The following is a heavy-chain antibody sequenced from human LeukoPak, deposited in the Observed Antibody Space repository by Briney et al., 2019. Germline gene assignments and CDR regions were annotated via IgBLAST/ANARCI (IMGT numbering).Heavy chain of an antibody. CDR1: GGPFSGYY. D-gene: IGHD6-13*01. CDR2: INHSGST. V-gene: IGHV4-34*01. J-gene: IGHJ6*03. Sequence: PSETLSLTCAVYGGPFSGYYWSWIRQPPGKGLEWIGEINHSGSTNYNPSLKSRVTISVDTSKNQFSLKLSSVTAADTAVYYCARVGSSSWPSSGYYYYMDVWGKGTTVTVSS. CDR3: ARVGSSSWPSSGYYYYMDV.